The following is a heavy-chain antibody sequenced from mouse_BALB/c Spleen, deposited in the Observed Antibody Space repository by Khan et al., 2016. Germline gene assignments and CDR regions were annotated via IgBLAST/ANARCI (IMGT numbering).Heavy chain of an antibody. Sequence: VRLQQSGAELVKPGASVKLSCTASGFNIKDTYMHWVKQRPEQGLEWLGRIDPANGNTKYDPKFQGKATITADTSSNTAYLQLSNLTSEDTTVYYCASSNYGNYEEGYTMDYWGQGTSVTVSS. CDR1: GFNIKDTY. J-gene: IGHJ4*01. CDR3: ASSNYGNYEEGYTMDY. D-gene: IGHD2-1*01. CDR2: IDPANGNT. V-gene: IGHV14-3*02.